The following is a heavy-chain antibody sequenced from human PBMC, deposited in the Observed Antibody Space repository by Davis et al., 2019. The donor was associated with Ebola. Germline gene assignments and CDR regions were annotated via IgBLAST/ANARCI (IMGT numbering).Heavy chain of an antibody. J-gene: IGHJ4*02. D-gene: IGHD2-8*01. V-gene: IGHV1-8*01. Sequence: ASVKVSCKTSAYTFTNYDINCVRHATGQGLEWMGWLNPNSGNTDSTHKFQGRLTMTKNISIGTAYMELSTLTSEDTAVYYCARRVYSRSGFDSWGQGTLVTVSS. CDR2: LNPNSGNT. CDR1: AYTFTNYD. CDR3: ARRVYSRSGFDS.